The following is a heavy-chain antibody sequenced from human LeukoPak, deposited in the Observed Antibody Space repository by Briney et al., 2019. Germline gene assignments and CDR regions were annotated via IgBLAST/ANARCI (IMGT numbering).Heavy chain of an antibody. CDR1: GGSISSYY. J-gene: IGHJ4*02. CDR3: ARVGLGWNSLFDY. D-gene: IGHD1-7*01. CDR2: IYYSGST. V-gene: IGHV4-59*01. Sequence: PSETLSLTCTVSGGSISSYYWSWIRQPPGKGLEWIGYIYYSGSTNYNPSLKSRVTISVDTSKNQFSLKLSSVTAADTAVYYCARVGLGWNSLFDYWGQGTLVTVSS.